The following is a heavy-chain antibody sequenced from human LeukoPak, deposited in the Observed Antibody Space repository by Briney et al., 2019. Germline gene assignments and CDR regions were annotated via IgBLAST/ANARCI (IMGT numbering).Heavy chain of an antibody. D-gene: IGHD1-26*01. CDR2: IGTAGDT. CDR3: ARGADAAYDC. CDR1: GFTFSNYD. V-gene: IGHV3-13*04. Sequence: GGSLRLSCAASGFTFSNYDMHWVRQTIGKGLEWVSVIGTAGDTYYPGSVRGRFTISRENAKNSLYLQMNSLRVEDTALYYCARGADAAYDCWGQGTLVTVSS. J-gene: IGHJ4*02.